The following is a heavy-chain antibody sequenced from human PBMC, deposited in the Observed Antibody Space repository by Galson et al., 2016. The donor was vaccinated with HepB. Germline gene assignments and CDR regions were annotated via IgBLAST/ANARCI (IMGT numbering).Heavy chain of an antibody. CDR1: VYTFTSHA. D-gene: IGHD2-2*01. CDR3: ARTPDIYCSSTSCYVGVFDY. CDR2: INAGNGNT. J-gene: IGHJ4*02. V-gene: IGHV1-3*01. Sequence: SCKASVYTFTSHAMHWVRQAPGQRLEWMGWINAGNGNTKYSQKLQGRVTITRDTSASTAYMELSSLRSEDTAVYYCARTPDIYCSSTSCYVGVFDYWGQGTLVTVSS.